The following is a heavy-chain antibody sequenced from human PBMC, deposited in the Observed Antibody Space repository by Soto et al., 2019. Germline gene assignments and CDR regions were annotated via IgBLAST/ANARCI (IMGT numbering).Heavy chain of an antibody. CDR2: ISYDGTNK. CDR3: AKDLQSYGDYDYYRYGMDV. D-gene: IGHD4-17*01. J-gene: IGHJ6*02. Sequence: QVQLVESGGGEVQPGRSLTISCAASGFTFSTYGMHWVRQTLGKGLEWGAVISYDGTNKFYSDSVKGRFTISRDNFKNTLTLQMNSLRADDTAVYSCAKDLQSYGDYDYYRYGMDVWGLGTRVTVSS. V-gene: IGHV3-30*18. CDR1: GFTFSTYG.